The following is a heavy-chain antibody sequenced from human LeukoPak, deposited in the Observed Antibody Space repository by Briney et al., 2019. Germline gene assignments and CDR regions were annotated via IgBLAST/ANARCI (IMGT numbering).Heavy chain of an antibody. D-gene: IGHD1-26*01. CDR3: AKGPVGRATRSEVDY. CDR1: GFTFSSYQ. V-gene: IGHV3-48*03. CDR2: ISTSGSTT. Sequence: GGSLRLSCAASGFTFSSYQMNWVRQAPGKGLEWVSHISTSGSTTYYADSVKGRFTISRDNSKNTLYLQMNSLRAEDTAVYYCAKGPVGRATRSEVDYWGQGTLVTVSS. J-gene: IGHJ4*02.